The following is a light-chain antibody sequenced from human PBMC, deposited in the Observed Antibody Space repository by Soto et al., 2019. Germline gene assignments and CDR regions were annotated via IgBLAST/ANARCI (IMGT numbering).Light chain of an antibody. CDR3: QQYGRSPFT. V-gene: IGKV3-20*01. CDR1: QTVSSTF. Sequence: EVVLTQSPGTLSLSPGERATLSCRASQTVSSTFLAWYQQKPGQAPRLLIYGTSRRATGIPDRFSGSGSGTVFTLTISRLEPEDCAMYYCQQYGRSPFTFGPGTKVEIK. J-gene: IGKJ3*01. CDR2: GTS.